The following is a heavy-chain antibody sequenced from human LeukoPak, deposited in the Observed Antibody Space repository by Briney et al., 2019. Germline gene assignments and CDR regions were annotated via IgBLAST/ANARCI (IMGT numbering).Heavy chain of an antibody. Sequence: GGSLRLSCAASGFTFDDYTMHWVCQAPGKGLEWVSLISWDGGSTYYADSVKGRFTISRDNSKNSLYLQMNSLRTEDTALYYCAKDIGYPYYYGMDVWGQGTTVTVSS. J-gene: IGHJ6*02. CDR3: AKDIGYPYYYGMDV. D-gene: IGHD5-12*01. CDR2: ISWDGGST. CDR1: GFTFDDYT. V-gene: IGHV3-43*01.